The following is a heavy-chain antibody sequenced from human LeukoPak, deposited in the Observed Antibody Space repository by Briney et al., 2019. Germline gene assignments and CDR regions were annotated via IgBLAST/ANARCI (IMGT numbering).Heavy chain of an antibody. J-gene: IGHJ4*02. CDR2: IYSSGIT. Sequence: SETLSLTCTVSGASISSSTYYWGWVRQPPGKGLECIGSIYSSGITYCNPSLKSRVTIFADTSKNQVSLQLSSVTAADTAVYYCAGRPAGYWGQGTLVTVSS. V-gene: IGHV4-39*01. CDR1: GASISSSTYY. CDR3: AGRPAGY.